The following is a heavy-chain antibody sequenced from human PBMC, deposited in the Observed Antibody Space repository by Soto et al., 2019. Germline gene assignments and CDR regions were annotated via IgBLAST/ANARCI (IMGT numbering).Heavy chain of an antibody. D-gene: IGHD3-22*01. Sequence: XLFXTCTVSGXXVNXXXXXXXXXRQHPGKGLQWIGYIYYSGSTYYNPSLKSRVTISRDTSKNQFSLKLSSVTAADTAVYYCARDYFDSSGYHILDYWGQGTLVTVSS. CDR3: ARDYFDSSGYHILDY. CDR2: IYYSGST. CDR1: GXXVNXXXXX. V-gene: IGHV4-31*03. J-gene: IGHJ4*02.